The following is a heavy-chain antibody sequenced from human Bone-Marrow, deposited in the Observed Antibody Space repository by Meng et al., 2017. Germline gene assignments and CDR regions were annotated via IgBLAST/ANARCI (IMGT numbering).Heavy chain of an antibody. Sequence: GESPKISCSTSGFTFSLHGMHLVRQAPARWPEWVAIMWDDGGEKHYGDSVKGRFTISRDNSKNTLYLQMNSLRPEDTAVYYCARFLGSGTYTDWFDPWGQGTLVTVSS. V-gene: IGHV3-33*01. D-gene: IGHD3-10*01. CDR2: MWDDGGEK. CDR1: GFTFSLHG. CDR3: ARFLGSGTYTDWFDP. J-gene: IGHJ5*02.